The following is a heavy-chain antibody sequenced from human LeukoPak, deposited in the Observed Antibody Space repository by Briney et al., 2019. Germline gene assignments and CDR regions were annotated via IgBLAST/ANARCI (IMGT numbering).Heavy chain of an antibody. V-gene: IGHV3-48*03. Sequence: GGSLRLSCAASGFTFSSYAMSWVRQAPGKGLEWVSYISSSGSTIYYADSVKGRFTISRDNAKNSLYLQMNSLRAEDTAVYYCAREDTAMVRSFDYWGQGTLVTVSS. CDR2: ISSSGSTI. CDR1: GFTFSSYA. CDR3: AREDTAMVRSFDY. J-gene: IGHJ4*02. D-gene: IGHD5-18*01.